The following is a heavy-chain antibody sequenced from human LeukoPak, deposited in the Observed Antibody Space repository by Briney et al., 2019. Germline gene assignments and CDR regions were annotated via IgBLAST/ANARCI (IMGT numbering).Heavy chain of an antibody. CDR2: INQDGSEK. CDR1: GFTFSRCP. CDR3: ARDKQVGATLLDC. D-gene: IGHD1-26*01. J-gene: IGHJ4*02. Sequence: PGGSLRLSCAASGFTFSRCPMSWVRQAPGKGLKLVATINQDGSEKYYVDSVKGRFTISRDNAKHSLYLQIDSLRAEDTAMFYCARDKQVGATLLDCWGQGTLVTVSS. V-gene: IGHV3-7*01.